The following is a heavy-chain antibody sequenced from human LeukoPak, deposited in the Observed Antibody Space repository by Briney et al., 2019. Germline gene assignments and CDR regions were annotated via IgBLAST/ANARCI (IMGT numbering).Heavy chain of an antibody. CDR1: GFTFSSYW. CDR3: ARALRDIVVVPAAIRGYYYYYMDV. D-gene: IGHD2-2*01. Sequence: YPGGSLRLSCAASGFTFSSYWMHWVRQAPGKGLVWVSRIKSDGSTNYADSVKGRFTISRDNAKNTLSLQMNSLRAEDTGVYYCARALRDIVVVPAAIRGYYYYYMDVWGKGTTVTVSS. J-gene: IGHJ6*03. CDR2: IKSDGST. V-gene: IGHV3-74*01.